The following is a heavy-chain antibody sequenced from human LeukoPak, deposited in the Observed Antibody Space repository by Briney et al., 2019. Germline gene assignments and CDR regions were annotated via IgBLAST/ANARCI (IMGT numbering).Heavy chain of an antibody. CDR2: IYYSGST. Sequence: SETLSLTCAVSGGSISSYYWSWIRQPPGKGLEWIGYIYYSGSTNYNPSLKSRVTISVDTSKNQFSLKLSSVTAADTAVYYCAREGDGYNYDYWGQGTLVTVSS. J-gene: IGHJ4*02. V-gene: IGHV4-59*01. CDR3: AREGDGYNYDY. CDR1: GGSISSYY. D-gene: IGHD5-24*01.